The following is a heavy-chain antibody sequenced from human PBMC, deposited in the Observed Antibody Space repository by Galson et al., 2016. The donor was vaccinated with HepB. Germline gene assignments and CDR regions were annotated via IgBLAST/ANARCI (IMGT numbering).Heavy chain of an antibody. Sequence: SLRLSCAASGFTFLDHGMDWVRQAPGKGLEWVSSVNWNGASKAYADSVKGRFTISRDNAKNSLSLQMNSLRAEDTALYFCAGESGDFNTGHIYLDYWGQGTLVTASS. V-gene: IGHV3-20*04. J-gene: IGHJ4*02. CDR3: AGESGDFNTGHIYLDY. D-gene: IGHD2-21*02. CDR1: GFTFLDHG. CDR2: VNWNGASK.